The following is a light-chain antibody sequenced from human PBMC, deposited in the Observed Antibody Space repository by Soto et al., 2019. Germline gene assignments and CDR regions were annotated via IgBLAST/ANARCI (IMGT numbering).Light chain of an antibody. V-gene: IGKV3D-15*01. Sequence: TLMTQSPATLSVSPGERATLSCRASQSVNNNLAWYQQKLGQAPRVLIYGASTRATIIPTRISGSGSGTEFTLTISSLQSEDFAVYYCQQYNSWPLTFGGGTKVDIK. CDR3: QQYNSWPLT. CDR1: QSVNNN. CDR2: GAS. J-gene: IGKJ4*01.